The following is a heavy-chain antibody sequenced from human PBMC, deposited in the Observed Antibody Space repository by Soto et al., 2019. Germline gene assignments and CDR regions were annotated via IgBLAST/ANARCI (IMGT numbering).Heavy chain of an antibody. CDR2: VTSYT. D-gene: IGHD3-10*01. CDR3: ARVYPSMVRGVTFGKYYFYAMDV. CDR1: GYPFSSYS. Sequence: QAQLVQSEAEVKNPGASVKVSCKASGYPFSSYSIGWVRQAPGQGLEWMGWVTSYTNFAQNLQGRVTLTADTSTSTAYMEVRGLSTDDTAVYFCARVYPSMVRGVTFGKYYFYAMDVWGQGTTVTVS. V-gene: IGHV1-18*01. J-gene: IGHJ6*02.